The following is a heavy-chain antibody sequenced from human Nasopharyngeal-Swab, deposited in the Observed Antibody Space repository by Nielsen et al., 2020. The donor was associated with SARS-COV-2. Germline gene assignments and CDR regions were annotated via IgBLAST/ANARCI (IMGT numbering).Heavy chain of an antibody. J-gene: IGHJ6*02. CDR3: ASGQCINGVCNPTDGLDV. CDR1: GFSITYRF. V-gene: IGHV1-45*02. Sequence: SVKVSCKASGFSITYRFLHWLRQAPGQALEWMGWITPYHGNAKYAQKFQGRVSITRDGSRTTASLELSSLRPDDTAMYFCASGQCINGVCNPTDGLDVWGQGTSVTVS. CDR2: ITPYHGNA. D-gene: IGHD2-8*01.